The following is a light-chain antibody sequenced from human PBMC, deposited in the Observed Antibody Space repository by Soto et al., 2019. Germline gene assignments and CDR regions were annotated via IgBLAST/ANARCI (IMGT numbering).Light chain of an antibody. CDR3: QQHGSSPQT. CDR1: QSVSSNY. V-gene: IGKV3-20*01. Sequence: EIVLTQSPGTLSLSPGERATLSCRASQSVSSNYLAWYQQKPGQAPRLLIYGASSRATGIPDRFSGSGSGTDFTLTISRLEPEDFAVYYCQQHGSSPQTFGQGTKAEIK. CDR2: GAS. J-gene: IGKJ1*01.